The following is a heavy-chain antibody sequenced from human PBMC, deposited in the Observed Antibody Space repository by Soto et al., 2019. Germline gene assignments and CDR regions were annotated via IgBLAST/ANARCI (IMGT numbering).Heavy chain of an antibody. CDR3: ARDVSGKLGHDS. D-gene: IGHD3-10*01. Sequence: PGGSLRLSCAASGFTFSSFGMSWARRAPGKGLEWVANIKQDGSDKNYVGSVKGRFTISRDNAKNSLYLQMNSLRVEDTAVYYCARDVSGKLGHDSWGQGTLVTVSS. V-gene: IGHV3-7*01. CDR1: GFTFSSFG. J-gene: IGHJ4*02. CDR2: IKQDGSDK.